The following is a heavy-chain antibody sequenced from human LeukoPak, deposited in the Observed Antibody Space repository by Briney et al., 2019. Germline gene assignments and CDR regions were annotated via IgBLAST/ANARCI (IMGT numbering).Heavy chain of an antibody. J-gene: IGHJ4*02. V-gene: IGHV3-64*04. Sequence: GGSLRLSCSASGFTFSSYAMHWVRQAPGKGLEYVSAISSNGGSTYYADSVKGRFTISRNNAGDTLFLQMNSLRAEDTGVYYCATDLSGRQDYWGQGTLVTVSS. CDR2: ISSNGGST. D-gene: IGHD5-12*01. CDR3: ATDLSGRQDY. CDR1: GFTFSSYA.